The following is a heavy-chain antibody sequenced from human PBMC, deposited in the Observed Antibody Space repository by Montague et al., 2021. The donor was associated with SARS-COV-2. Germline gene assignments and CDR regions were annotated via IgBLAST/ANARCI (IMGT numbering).Heavy chain of an antibody. CDR3: SRSYGGSYLDAFDS. J-gene: IGHJ3*02. Sequence: SLRLSCAASGFAFSSYAMHWVRQAPGKGLEWVAVIPYDGSNKYYADSVKGRFTISRDNSKNTLSLQMNSLRAEDTAVYYCSRSYGGSYLDAFDSWGQGTMVTVSS. D-gene: IGHD1-26*01. V-gene: IGHV3-30-3*01. CDR2: IPYDGSNK. CDR1: GFAFSSYA.